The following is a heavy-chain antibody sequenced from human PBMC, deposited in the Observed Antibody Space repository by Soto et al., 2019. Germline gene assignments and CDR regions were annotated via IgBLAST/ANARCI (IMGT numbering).Heavy chain of an antibody. J-gene: IGHJ4*02. CDR1: GGSISSYY. CDR2: IYYSGST. CDR3: ARDGYYYDSSGYQRVYYFDY. Sequence: ETLSLTCTVSGGSISSYYWSWIRQPPGKGLEWIGYIYYSGSTNYNPSLKSRVTISVDTSKNQFSLKLSSVTAADTAVYYCARDGYYYDSSGYQRVYYFDYWGQGTLVTVSS. V-gene: IGHV4-59*01. D-gene: IGHD3-22*01.